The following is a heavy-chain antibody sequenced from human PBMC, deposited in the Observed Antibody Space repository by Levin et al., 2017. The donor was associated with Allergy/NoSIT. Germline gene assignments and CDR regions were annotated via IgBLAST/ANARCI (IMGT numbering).Heavy chain of an antibody. Sequence: GGSLRLSCAASGFTFSSYGIHWVRQAPGKGLEWVAVIWYDGSNKYYADSVKGRFTISRDNSKNTLYLQMNSLRAEDTAVYYCARAIQLWTYDYWGQGTLVTVSS. V-gene: IGHV3-33*01. D-gene: IGHD5-18*01. CDR3: ARAIQLWTYDY. CDR2: IWYDGSNK. J-gene: IGHJ4*02. CDR1: GFTFSSYG.